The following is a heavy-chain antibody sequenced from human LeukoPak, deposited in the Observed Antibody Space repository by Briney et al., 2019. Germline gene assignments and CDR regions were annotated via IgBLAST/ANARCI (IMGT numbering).Heavy chain of an antibody. D-gene: IGHD2-21*02. V-gene: IGHV3-48*03. Sequence: GGSLRLSCVVSGFTFSSYEMNCVRQAPGKGLEWVSYISSSGSTIYYADSVKGRFTISRDNAKNSLYLQMNSLRAEDTAVYYCARDSIVTGEFDYWGQGTLVTVSS. CDR1: GFTFSSYE. CDR2: ISSSGSTI. J-gene: IGHJ4*02. CDR3: ARDSIVTGEFDY.